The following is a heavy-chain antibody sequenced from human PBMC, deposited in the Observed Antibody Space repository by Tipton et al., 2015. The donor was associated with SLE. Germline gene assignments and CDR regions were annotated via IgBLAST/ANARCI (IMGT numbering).Heavy chain of an antibody. CDR3: ASYGSSSDY. Sequence: TLSLTCTVSGGSISSHYWSWIRQPPGKGLEWIGYIYYSGSTNYNPSLKSRVTISVDTSKNQFSLKLSSVTAADTAVYYCASYGSSSDYWGQGTLVTVSS. CDR1: GGSISSHY. J-gene: IGHJ4*02. D-gene: IGHD3-10*01. CDR2: IYYSGST. V-gene: IGHV4-59*11.